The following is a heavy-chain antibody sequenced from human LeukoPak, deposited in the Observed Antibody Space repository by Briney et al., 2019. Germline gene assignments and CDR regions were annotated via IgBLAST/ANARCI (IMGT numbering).Heavy chain of an antibody. CDR3: AELGITMIGGV. D-gene: IGHD3-10*02. J-gene: IGHJ6*04. Sequence: GGSLRLSCAASGFTFSNYEMNWVRQAPGKGLEWVSYISGSGSTIYYADSVKGRFTISRDNAKNSLYLQMNSLRAEDTAVYYCAELGITMIGGVWGKGTTVTISS. CDR2: ISGSGSTI. CDR1: GFTFSNYE. V-gene: IGHV3-48*03.